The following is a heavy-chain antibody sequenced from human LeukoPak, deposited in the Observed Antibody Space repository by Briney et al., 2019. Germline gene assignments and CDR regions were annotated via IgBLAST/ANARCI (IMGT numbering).Heavy chain of an antibody. CDR1: GYTFTSYG. D-gene: IGHD2-2*01. Sequence: ASVKVSCKASGYTFTSYGISWVRQAPGQGLEWMGWISAYNGNTNYAQKVQGRVTMTTDTSTTTAYMELRSLRYDDTAMYYCARASTGYYYYMDVWGKGTTVTISS. V-gene: IGHV1-18*01. CDR3: ARASTGYYYYMDV. J-gene: IGHJ6*03. CDR2: ISAYNGNT.